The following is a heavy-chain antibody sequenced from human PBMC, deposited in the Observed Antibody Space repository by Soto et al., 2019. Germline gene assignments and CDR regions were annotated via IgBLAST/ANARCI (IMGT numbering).Heavy chain of an antibody. Sequence: EVQLLESGGRLIHPGGSLRLSCAASGFTFNSHAMTWVRQAPGKGLEWVSTLSDSGANTYYADSVKGRFTISRDNSKNTLYLQMNSLRAEDTAVYYCAKERGYSYGQGAQFDPWGQGPLVIVSS. CDR3: AKERGYSYGQGAQFDP. D-gene: IGHD5-18*01. V-gene: IGHV3-23*01. CDR2: LSDSGANT. CDR1: GFTFNSHA. J-gene: IGHJ5*02.